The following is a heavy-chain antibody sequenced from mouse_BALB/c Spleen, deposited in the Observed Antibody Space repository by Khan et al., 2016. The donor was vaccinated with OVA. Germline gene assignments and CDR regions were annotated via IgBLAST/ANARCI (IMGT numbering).Heavy chain of an antibody. CDR1: GYTFTSFW. CDR2: IDPSKSET. V-gene: IGHV1S127*01. J-gene: IGHJ3*01. D-gene: IGHD1-1*01. Sequence: VQLQESGPELVRPGASVKMSCKASGYTFTSFWIHWVKQRPGQGLEWIGMIDPSKSETRLNQKFKDKATLNVDKSSNTAYMQLSRLTSEDSAVYYWARGGYGSPFAYWGQGTLVTVSA. CDR3: ARGGYGSPFAY.